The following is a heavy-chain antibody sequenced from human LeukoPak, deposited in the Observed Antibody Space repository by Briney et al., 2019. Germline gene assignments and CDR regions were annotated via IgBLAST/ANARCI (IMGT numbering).Heavy chain of an antibody. Sequence: GRSLGLSCEASGFTFSSHGMHWVRQPPGKGLEWVAVIWNDGSDKYYGDSVKGRFTVSRDNSKNTLYLQMDSLRAEDTAVYYCARGCGGTPGCYIIDNWGQGTLVTVSS. CDR1: GFTFSSHG. CDR3: ARGCGGTPGCYIIDN. CDR2: IWNDGSDK. V-gene: IGHV3-33*01. D-gene: IGHD2-21*01. J-gene: IGHJ4*02.